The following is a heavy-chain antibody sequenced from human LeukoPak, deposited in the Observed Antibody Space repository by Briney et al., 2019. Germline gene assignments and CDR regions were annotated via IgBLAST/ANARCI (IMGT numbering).Heavy chain of an antibody. V-gene: IGHV3-9*01. Sequence: GRSLRLSCAASGFTFDDYAMHWVRQAPGKGLEWVSGISWNSGSIGYADSVKGRFTISRDNAKNSLYLQMNSLRPEDTAVYYCARARPSMWIDYWGQGTLVTVSS. CDR2: ISWNSGSI. CDR1: GFTFDDYA. J-gene: IGHJ4*02. D-gene: IGHD5-12*01. CDR3: ARARPSMWIDY.